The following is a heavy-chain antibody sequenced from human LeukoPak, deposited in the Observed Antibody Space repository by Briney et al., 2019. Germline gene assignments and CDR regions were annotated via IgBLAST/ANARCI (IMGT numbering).Heavy chain of an antibody. CDR1: GFTFSSYG. Sequence: GRSLRLSCAAAGFTFSSYGMHWVCQAPGKGLEWVAVISYDGSNKYYADSVKGRFTLSRDNSKNTLYMQMNSLRAEDTAVYYCAKGRRLGELSFVYWGQGTLVTVSS. J-gene: IGHJ4*02. CDR3: AKGRRLGELSFVY. D-gene: IGHD3-16*02. V-gene: IGHV3-30*18. CDR2: ISYDGSNK.